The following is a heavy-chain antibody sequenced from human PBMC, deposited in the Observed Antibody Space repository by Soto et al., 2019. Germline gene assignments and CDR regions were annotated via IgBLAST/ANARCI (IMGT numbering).Heavy chain of an antibody. Sequence: SETLSLTCAVYGGSFSGYYWSWIRQPPGKGLEWIGEINHSGSTNYNPSLKSRVTISVDTSKNQFSLKLSSVTAADTAVYYCAGATWIQLWLNAFDIWGQGTMVTVSS. CDR2: INHSGST. V-gene: IGHV4-34*01. CDR1: GGSFSGYY. J-gene: IGHJ3*02. CDR3: AGATWIQLWLNAFDI. D-gene: IGHD5-18*01.